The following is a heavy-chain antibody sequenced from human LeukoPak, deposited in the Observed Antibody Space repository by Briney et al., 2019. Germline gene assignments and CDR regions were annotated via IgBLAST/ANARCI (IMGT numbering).Heavy chain of an antibody. J-gene: IGHJ4*02. CDR3: ARRRDYDSPFDY. V-gene: IGHV3-53*01. D-gene: IGHD3-22*01. CDR1: GFTFGDYA. Sequence: PGRSLRLSCTASGFTFGDYAMSWVRQAPGKGLEWISLIYSGGGTYYADSVKGRFTISRDNSKNTLSLQMNSLRAEDTAVYYCARRRDYDSPFDYWGQGTLVTVSS. CDR2: IYSGGGT.